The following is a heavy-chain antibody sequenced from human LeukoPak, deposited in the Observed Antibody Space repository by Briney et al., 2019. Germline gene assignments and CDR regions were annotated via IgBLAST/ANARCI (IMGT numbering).Heavy chain of an antibody. CDR1: GGSISSSSYY. V-gene: IGHV4-39*01. J-gene: IGHJ4*02. Sequence: SETLSLTCTVSGGSISSSSYYWGWIRQPPGKGLEWIGSSYYSGSSYYNPSLKSRVTIFVDTSKNQFSLKLSSVTAADTAVYFCARQVVAVAGTGYFDYWGQGTLVTVSS. D-gene: IGHD6-19*01. CDR3: ARQVVAVAGTGYFDY. CDR2: SYYSGSS.